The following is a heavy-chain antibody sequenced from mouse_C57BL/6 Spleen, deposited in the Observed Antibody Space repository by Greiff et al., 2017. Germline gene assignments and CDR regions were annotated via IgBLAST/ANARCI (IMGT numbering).Heavy chain of an antibody. CDR3: ARSGYYYGSSPYYYAMDY. D-gene: IGHD1-1*01. CDR2: INPSSGYT. J-gene: IGHJ4*01. CDR1: GYTFTSYW. V-gene: IGHV1-7*01. Sequence: VQLQQSGAELAKPGASVKLSCKASGYTFTSYWMHWVKQRPGQGLEWIGYINPSSGYTKYNQKFKDKATLTADKSSSKAYMQLSSLTYEDSAVYYCARSGYYYGSSPYYYAMDYWGQGTSVTVSS.